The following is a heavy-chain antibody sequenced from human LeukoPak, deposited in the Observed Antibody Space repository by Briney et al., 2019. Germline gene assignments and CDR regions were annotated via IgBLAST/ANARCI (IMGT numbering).Heavy chain of an antibody. CDR3: ARATYYGSGSYRYYFDY. CDR2: LNTYNGNT. D-gene: IGHD3-10*01. CDR1: GYTFTSYG. Sequence: ASVKVSCKASGYTFTSYGINWVRQAPGQGLEWMGWLNTYNGNTNYAQKLQGRVTMTTDTSTSTAYMELRSLRSDDTAVYYCARATYYGSGSYRYYFDYWGQGTLVTVSS. V-gene: IGHV1-18*01. J-gene: IGHJ4*02.